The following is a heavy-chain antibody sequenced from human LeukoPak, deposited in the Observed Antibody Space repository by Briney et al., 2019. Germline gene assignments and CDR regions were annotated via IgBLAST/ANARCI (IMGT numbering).Heavy chain of an antibody. Sequence: PSETLSLTCTVSGGSISSGDYYWSWIRQPPGKGLEWIGYIYYSGSTYYNPSLKSRVTISVDTSKNQFSLKLSSVTAADTAVYYCARHLIFGYSGSYYRRLPSTQEDAFDIWGQGTMVTVSS. CDR2: IYYSGST. V-gene: IGHV4-30-4*01. D-gene: IGHD1-26*01. CDR1: GGSISSGDYY. J-gene: IGHJ3*02. CDR3: ARHLIFGYSGSYYRRLPSTQEDAFDI.